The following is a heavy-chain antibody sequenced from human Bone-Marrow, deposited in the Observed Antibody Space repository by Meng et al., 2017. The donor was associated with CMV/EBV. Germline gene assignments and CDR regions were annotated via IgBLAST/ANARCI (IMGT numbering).Heavy chain of an antibody. CDR1: GFTFSSYS. Sequence: GGSLRLSCAASGFTFSSYSMNWVRQAPGKGLEWVSSISSSSSYIYYADSVKGRFTISRDNAKNTLYLQMNSLRAEDTAVYYCASSSSSAPYYYYGMDVWGQGTTVTVSS. CDR3: ASSSSSAPYYYYGMDV. V-gene: IGHV3-21*01. J-gene: IGHJ6*02. CDR2: ISSSSSYI. D-gene: IGHD6-6*01.